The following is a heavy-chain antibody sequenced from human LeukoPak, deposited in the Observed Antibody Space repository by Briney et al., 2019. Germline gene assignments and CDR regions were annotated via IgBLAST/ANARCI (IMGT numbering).Heavy chain of an antibody. CDR3: AAYSYGYTPYLDC. CDR2: IYHSGST. Sequence: SGTLSLTCAVSGGSIISGNWWSWVRQPPGKGLEWIGSIYHSGSTYYNPSLKSRVTISVDTSKNQFSLKLSSVTAADTAVYYCAAYSYGYTPYLDCWGQGTLVTVSS. CDR1: GGSIISGNW. J-gene: IGHJ4*02. D-gene: IGHD5-18*01. V-gene: IGHV4-4*02.